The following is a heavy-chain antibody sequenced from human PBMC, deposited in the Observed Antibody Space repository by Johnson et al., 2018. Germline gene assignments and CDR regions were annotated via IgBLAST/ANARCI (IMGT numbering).Heavy chain of an antibody. CDR2: IYYSGSA. D-gene: IGHD1-26*01. CDR3: ARIIRGTAGRAFEI. V-gene: IGHV4-59*01. J-gene: IGHJ3*02. CDR1: GDSMNNYY. Sequence: QVQLQESGPGLVKPSETLSLTCIVSGDSMNNYYWTWLRQSPGKGLEWIGYIYYSGSATYNPSLKSRIIISVDTSQNQFSLTLRSVPAADTAIYYCARIIRGTAGRAFEIWGQGTMVTVSS.